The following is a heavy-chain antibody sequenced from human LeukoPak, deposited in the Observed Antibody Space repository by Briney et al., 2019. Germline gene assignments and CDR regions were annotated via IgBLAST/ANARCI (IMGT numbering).Heavy chain of an antibody. CDR3: ASTKGIAAAGQYFQH. CDR1: GGTFSSYA. D-gene: IGHD6-13*01. CDR2: IIPILGIA. J-gene: IGHJ1*01. Sequence: SVKVSCKASGGTFSSYAISWVRQAPGQGLEWMGRIIPILGIANYARKFQGRVTITADKSTSTAYMELSSLRSEDTAVYYCASTKGIAAAGQYFQHRGQGTLVTVSS. V-gene: IGHV1-69*04.